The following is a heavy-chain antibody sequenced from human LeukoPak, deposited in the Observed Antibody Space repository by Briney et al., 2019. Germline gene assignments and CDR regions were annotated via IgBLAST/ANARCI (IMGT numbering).Heavy chain of an antibody. D-gene: IGHD3-22*01. V-gene: IGHV1-8*01. CDR3: ASWGSYYYDSSGEYYFDY. CDR2: MNPNSGNT. Sequence: ASVKVSCKASGYTFTSHDINWVRQATGQGLEWMGWMNPNSGNTGYAQKFQGRVTMTRNTSISTAYMELSSLRSEDTAVYYCASWGSYYYDSSGEYYFDYWGQGTLVTVSS. J-gene: IGHJ4*02. CDR1: GYTFTSHD.